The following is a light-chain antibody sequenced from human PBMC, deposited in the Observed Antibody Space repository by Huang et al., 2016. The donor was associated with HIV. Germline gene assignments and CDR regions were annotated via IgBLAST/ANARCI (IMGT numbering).Light chain of an antibody. Sequence: EIVLTQSPGTLSLFPGERATLPCRASQSVSSNNLAWYQQKPGQAPRLLIYGASRGATDIPDTFRGSGSGTDFTLTISRLEPEDFTVYYCHQYGSSPDTFGQGTKLEIK. CDR1: QSVSSNN. V-gene: IGKV3-20*01. J-gene: IGKJ2*01. CDR2: GAS. CDR3: HQYGSSPDT.